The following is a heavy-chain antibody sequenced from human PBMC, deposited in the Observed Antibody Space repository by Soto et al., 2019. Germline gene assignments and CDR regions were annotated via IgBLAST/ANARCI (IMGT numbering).Heavy chain of an antibody. Sequence: GGSLRLSCAASGFTFSSYAMHWVRQAPGKGLEWVAVISYDGSNKYYADSVKGRFTISRDNSKNTLYLQMNSLRAEDTAVYYCARSTRYYGDYFDYWGQGTLVTVSS. CDR1: GFTFSSYA. J-gene: IGHJ4*02. CDR2: ISYDGSNK. D-gene: IGHD4-17*01. V-gene: IGHV3-30*04. CDR3: ARSTRYYGDYFDY.